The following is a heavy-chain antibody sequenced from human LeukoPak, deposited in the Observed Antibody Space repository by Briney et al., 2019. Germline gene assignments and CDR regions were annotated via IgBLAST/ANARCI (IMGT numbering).Heavy chain of an antibody. CDR1: GFIFSNYA. CDR3: AKELRYGDYSSDY. Sequence: PGGSLRLSCAASGFIFSNYAMTWVRQTPGKGREWVSAIGTNDGGTYYADSVKGRFTISRDNSKNTVYLQMNSLRAEDTAVYYCAKELRYGDYSSDYWGQGTLVTVSS. V-gene: IGHV3-23*01. CDR2: IGTNDGGT. D-gene: IGHD4-17*01. J-gene: IGHJ4*02.